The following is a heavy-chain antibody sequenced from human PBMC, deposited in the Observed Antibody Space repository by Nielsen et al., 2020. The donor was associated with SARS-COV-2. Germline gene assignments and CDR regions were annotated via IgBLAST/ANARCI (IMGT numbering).Heavy chain of an antibody. J-gene: IGHJ4*02. CDR2: IYKDGTT. CDR3: ARHTVAVFFYFDY. V-gene: IGHV3-53*01. D-gene: IGHD6-19*01. CDR1: GLTVTTTN. Sequence: GGSLRLSCAASGLTVTTTNMNWVRQAPGKGLEWVSVIYKDGTTYHADSVKGRFTISIDSSKNTLYLQMNSLRAEDTAVYYCARHTVAVFFYFDYWGQGTLVTVSS.